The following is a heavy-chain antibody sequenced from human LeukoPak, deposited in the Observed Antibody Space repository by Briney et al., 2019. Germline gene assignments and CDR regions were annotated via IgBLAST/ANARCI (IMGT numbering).Heavy chain of an antibody. CDR1: GFTFSSYE. Sequence: GGSLRLSCAASGFTFSSYEMNWVRQAPGKGLEWVSYISSSGSTIYYADSVKGRFTISRDNAKNSLYLQMNSLRAEDTAVYYCAQGYSYGYGPVRFDYWGQGTLVTVSS. V-gene: IGHV3-48*03. CDR3: AQGYSYGYGPVRFDY. J-gene: IGHJ4*02. CDR2: ISSSGSTI. D-gene: IGHD5-18*01.